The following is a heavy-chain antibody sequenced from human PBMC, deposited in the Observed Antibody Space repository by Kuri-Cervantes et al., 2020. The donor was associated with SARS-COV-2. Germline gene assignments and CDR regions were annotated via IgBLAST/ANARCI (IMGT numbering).Heavy chain of an antibody. Sequence: SLKIPCAASGFTFNTCPMHWDRQAPGKGLEWVTMISSDGRNKNYPDSVKARFNISRDNSKNTLYLQVNSLRSEDTAIFYCASARVGVLDLWGQGALVTVSS. CDR1: GFTFNTCP. J-gene: IGHJ5*02. CDR3: ASARVGVLDL. V-gene: IGHV3-30*04. D-gene: IGHD2-21*01. CDR2: ISSDGRNK.